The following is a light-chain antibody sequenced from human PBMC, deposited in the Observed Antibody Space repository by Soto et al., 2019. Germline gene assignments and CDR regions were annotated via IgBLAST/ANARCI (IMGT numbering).Light chain of an antibody. J-gene: IGLJ2*01. Sequence: SYELTQPPSVSVAPGQTARITCGGNNIGGRSVHWYRQRPGQAPVLVVYVDGVRPSGIPERLSGSNSGNTAALTISGVEAGDEAEYFCQVWDSGSDHVVFGGGTKLTVL. CDR2: VDG. CDR1: NIGGRS. V-gene: IGLV3-21*02. CDR3: QVWDSGSDHVV.